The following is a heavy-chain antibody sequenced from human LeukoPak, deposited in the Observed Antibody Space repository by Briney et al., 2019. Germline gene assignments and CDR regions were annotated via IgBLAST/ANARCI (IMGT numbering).Heavy chain of an antibody. D-gene: IGHD4-17*01. Sequence: ASVKVSCKASGYTFTSYDINWVRQATGQGLEWMGWMNPNSGNTGYAQKFQGRVTITTDESTSTAYMELSSLRSEDTAVYYCARGFGDPHDYWGQGTLVTVSS. CDR2: MNPNSGNT. CDR1: GYTFTSYD. V-gene: IGHV1-8*01. CDR3: ARGFGDPHDY. J-gene: IGHJ4*02.